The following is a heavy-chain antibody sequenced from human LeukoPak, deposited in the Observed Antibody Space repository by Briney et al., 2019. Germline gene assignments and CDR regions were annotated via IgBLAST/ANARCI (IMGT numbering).Heavy chain of an antibody. CDR1: GFTFSSYG. CDR2: ISYDGSNK. CDR3: AKVYRGYSSN. D-gene: IGHD6-13*01. Sequence: GRSLRLSCAASGFTFSSYGMHWVRQAPGKGLEWVAVISYDGSNKYYADSVKGRFTISSDNSKNTLYLQMNSLRAEDTAVYYCAKVYRGYSSNWGQGTLVTVSS. J-gene: IGHJ4*02. V-gene: IGHV3-30*18.